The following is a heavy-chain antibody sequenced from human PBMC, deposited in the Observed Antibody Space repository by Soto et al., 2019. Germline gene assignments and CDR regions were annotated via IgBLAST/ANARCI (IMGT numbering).Heavy chain of an antibody. J-gene: IGHJ6*02. Sequence: EVKLLQSGGGVVPPGGSLRLSCATSGFTFNTYPMTWVRQAPGKGLEWVSSISSTAGKTSSYADSVKGRFAISRDYSTNAEYLQMDKLRVDETAVYFCEKGVLSFHYGMEVWGQGTTLTFSS. V-gene: IGHV3-23*01. CDR2: ISSTAGKTS. CDR1: GFTFNTYP. CDR3: EKGVLSFHYGMEV. D-gene: IGHD3-10*01.